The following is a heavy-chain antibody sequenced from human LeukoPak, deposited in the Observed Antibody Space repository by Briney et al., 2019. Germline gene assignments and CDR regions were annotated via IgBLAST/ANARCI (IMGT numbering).Heavy chain of an antibody. CDR3: SGRDSSRSPRAY. CDR1: GLTFTDFW. Sequence: GESLRLSCAASGLTFTDFWMNWVRQAPGRGLEWVANIKPDGSEKYYVDSVKGRFAISRDNAKNEVYLEMNSLRAEETGVYYCSGRDSSRSPRAYWGQGTLVSVSS. J-gene: IGHJ4*02. CDR2: IKPDGSEK. D-gene: IGHD2-2*01. V-gene: IGHV3-7*01.